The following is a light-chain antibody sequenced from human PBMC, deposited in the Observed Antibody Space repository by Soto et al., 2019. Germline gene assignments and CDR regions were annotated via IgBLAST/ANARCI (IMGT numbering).Light chain of an antibody. J-gene: IGKJ5*01. V-gene: IGKV3-15*01. Sequence: ILLTQSPATLSVSPGERATISCRASQNVLSTLAWYQLKPGPAPTLLIYGASTRVTGLPARFSGSGSGTQFTLTISSLQSEDVAIYYCRQYIKWPRSTFGEGTRLEI. CDR1: QNVLST. CDR3: RQYIKWPRST. CDR2: GAS.